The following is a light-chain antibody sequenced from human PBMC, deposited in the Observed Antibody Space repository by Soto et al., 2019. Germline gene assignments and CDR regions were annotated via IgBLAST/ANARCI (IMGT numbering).Light chain of an antibody. CDR2: GAF. CDR1: QTVTNN. J-gene: IGKJ4*01. CDR3: QQYNKWPLT. V-gene: IGKV3-15*01. Sequence: EIVMTQSQDTLSVSPGEGATLSCRASQTVTNNLAWYQQKPGQAPRLLIYGAFNRATGIPARFSGSGSGTEFTLTISRLQSEDFAVYYCQQYNKWPLTFGGGTKVEIK.